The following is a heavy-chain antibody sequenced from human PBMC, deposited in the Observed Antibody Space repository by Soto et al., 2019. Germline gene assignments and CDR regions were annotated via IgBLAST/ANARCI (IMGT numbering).Heavy chain of an antibody. CDR1: GFTVSSNY. J-gene: IGHJ4*02. D-gene: IGHD3-22*01. CDR2: IYSGGST. V-gene: IGHV3-66*01. CDR3: ARGPNYDYYDSSGHIDY. Sequence: PGGSLRLSCAASGFTVSSNYMSWVRQAPGKGLEWVSVIYSGGSTYYADSVKGRFTISRDNSKNTLYLQMNSLRAEDTAVYYCARGPNYDYYDSSGHIDYWGQGTPVTVSS.